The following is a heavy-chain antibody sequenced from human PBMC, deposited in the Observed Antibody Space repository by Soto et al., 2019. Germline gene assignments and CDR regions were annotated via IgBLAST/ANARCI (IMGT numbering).Heavy chain of an antibody. CDR3: ARESGDYDYYYYMDV. Sequence: SETLSLTCTVSGGSISSGGYYWSWIRQHPGKGLEWIGYIYYSGSTYYNPSLKSRVTISVDTSKNQFSLKLSSVTAADTAVYYCARESGDYDYYYYMDVWGKGTTVTVSS. CDR2: IYYSGST. CDR1: GGSISSGGYY. D-gene: IGHD2-21*02. V-gene: IGHV4-31*03. J-gene: IGHJ6*03.